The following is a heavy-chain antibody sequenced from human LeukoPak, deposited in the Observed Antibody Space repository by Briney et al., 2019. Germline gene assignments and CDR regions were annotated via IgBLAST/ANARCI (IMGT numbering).Heavy chain of an antibody. CDR2: IYYSGST. D-gene: IGHD3-3*01. CDR1: GGSISSYY. V-gene: IGHV4-59*01. Sequence: PSETLSLTCIVSGGSISSYYWSWIRQPPGKGLEWIGYIYYSGSTNYNPSLKSRVTISVDTSKNQFSLKLSSVTAADTAVYYCARVFSYPLRAPFDPWGQGTLVTVSP. J-gene: IGHJ5*02. CDR3: ARVFSYPLRAPFDP.